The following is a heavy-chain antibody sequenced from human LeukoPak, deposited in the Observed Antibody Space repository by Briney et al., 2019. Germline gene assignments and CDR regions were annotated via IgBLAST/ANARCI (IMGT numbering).Heavy chain of an antibody. CDR1: GGSFSGYY. CDR2: INHSGST. J-gene: IGHJ6*03. D-gene: IGHD6-13*01. CDR3: ARDRRIAAAGDYYMDV. Sequence: SETLSLTCAVYGGSFSGYYWSWIRQPPGKGLEWIGEINHSGSTNYNPSLKSRVTISVDTSKNQFSLKLSSVTAADTAVYYCARDRRIAAAGDYYMDVWGKGTTVTVSS. V-gene: IGHV4-34*01.